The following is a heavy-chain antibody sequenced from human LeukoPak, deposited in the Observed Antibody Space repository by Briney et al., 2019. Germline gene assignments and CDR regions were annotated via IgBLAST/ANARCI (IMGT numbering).Heavy chain of an antibody. V-gene: IGHV4-59*01. J-gene: IGHJ4*02. Sequence: PSETLSLTCTVSGGSISSYYWSWIRQPPGKGLEGIGYIYYSGSTNYNPSLKSRVTISVDTSKNQFSLKLSSVTAADTAVYYCARWGRYGSGIPDYWGQGTLVTVSS. CDR1: GGSISSYY. D-gene: IGHD3-10*01. CDR2: IYYSGST. CDR3: ARWGRYGSGIPDY.